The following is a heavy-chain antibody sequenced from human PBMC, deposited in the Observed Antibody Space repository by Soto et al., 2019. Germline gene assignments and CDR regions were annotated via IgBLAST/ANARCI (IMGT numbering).Heavy chain of an antibody. D-gene: IGHD5-12*01. CDR3: TRGMYSAYETSPLFFDY. Sequence: GGSLRLSXTASGFPFAGSAMSWLRQAPGKGLEWVGFIRSKAYGGTTEYAASVKGRFTFSRVDSKSIAYLQMNSLKTEDTAVYYCTRGMYSAYETSPLFFDYWGQGTLVTVSS. J-gene: IGHJ4*02. CDR1: GFPFAGSA. V-gene: IGHV3-49*03. CDR2: IRSKAYGGTT.